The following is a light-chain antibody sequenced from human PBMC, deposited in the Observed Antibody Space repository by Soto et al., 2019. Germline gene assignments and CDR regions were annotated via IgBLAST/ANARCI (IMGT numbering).Light chain of an antibody. Sequence: DIQMTQSPSSLSASVGDRVTITCRASQSISSYLNWYQQKPGKAPKLLTYAASSLQSGVPSRFRGSGSGSDFSLTFSSLLPEDFATYYCQQSYCSPLSFGSGTKVVIK. CDR3: QQSYCSPLS. V-gene: IGKV1-39*01. CDR1: QSISSY. CDR2: AAS. J-gene: IGKJ3*01.